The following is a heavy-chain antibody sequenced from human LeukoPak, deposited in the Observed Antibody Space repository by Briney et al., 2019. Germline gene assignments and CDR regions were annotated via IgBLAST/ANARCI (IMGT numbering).Heavy chain of an antibody. Sequence: PGGSLRLSCAASGFTFDDYAMHWVRHAPGKGLEWVSLISGDGGSTYYADSVKGRFTISRDNSKNSLYLQMNSLRTEDTALYYCAKDVGGNAPRAFDIWGQGTMVTVSS. CDR3: AKDVGGNAPRAFDI. CDR1: GFTFDDYA. V-gene: IGHV3-43*02. CDR2: ISGDGGST. D-gene: IGHD4-23*01. J-gene: IGHJ3*02.